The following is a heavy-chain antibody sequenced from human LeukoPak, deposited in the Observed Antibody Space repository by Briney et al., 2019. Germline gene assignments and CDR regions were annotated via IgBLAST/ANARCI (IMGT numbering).Heavy chain of an antibody. J-gene: IGHJ4*02. Sequence: GGSLRLSCTASGFTFSSYAMHWVRQAPGKGLEWVAVISYDGSNKYYADSVKGRFTISRDNSKNTLYLQMNSLRAEDTAVYYCARVRIAAAGYLDYWGQGTLVTVSS. CDR1: GFTFSSYA. CDR2: ISYDGSNK. D-gene: IGHD6-13*01. CDR3: ARVRIAAAGYLDY. V-gene: IGHV3-30-3*01.